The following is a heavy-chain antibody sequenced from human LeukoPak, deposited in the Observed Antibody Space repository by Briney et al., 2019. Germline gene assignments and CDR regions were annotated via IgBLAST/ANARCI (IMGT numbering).Heavy chain of an antibody. Sequence: PGGSLKLSCAASGFTFSGSAMHWVRQASGKGLEWVGRIKSKASSYVTTYAASVRGRFTISRDDSKNTAYLQMNSLKTEDTAVYYCTRRWRYYDSSDYLDYWGQGTLVTVSS. J-gene: IGHJ4*02. D-gene: IGHD3-22*01. CDR3: TRRWRYYDSSDYLDY. CDR2: IKSKASSYVT. CDR1: GFTFSGSA. V-gene: IGHV3-73*01.